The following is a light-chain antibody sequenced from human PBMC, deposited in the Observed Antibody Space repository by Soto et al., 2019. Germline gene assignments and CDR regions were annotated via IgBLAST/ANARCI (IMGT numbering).Light chain of an antibody. CDR1: QSISNW. J-gene: IGKJ1*01. Sequence: EIQMTQSPSTLSASVGDRVTITCRASQSISNWLAWYQQKPGKAPKLLIYDVSRLESGVPSRFRGSGSGTEFTLTISSLQPDDFATYYCQQYNSYPWTFGQGTKVEIQ. V-gene: IGKV1-5*01. CDR2: DVS. CDR3: QQYNSYPWT.